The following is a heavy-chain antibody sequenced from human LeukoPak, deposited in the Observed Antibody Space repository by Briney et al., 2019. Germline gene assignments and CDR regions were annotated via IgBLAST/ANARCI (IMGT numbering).Heavy chain of an antibody. V-gene: IGHV3-7*01. Sequence: GGSLRLSCAASGFTFSSYWMSWVRQAPGKGLEWVANIKQDGSERYYVDSVKGRFTISRDNAKNSLNLQMNSLRAEDTAVYYCARAGYSSSWTPRYFDYWGQGTLVTVPS. CDR2: IKQDGSER. D-gene: IGHD6-13*01. CDR1: GFTFSSYW. CDR3: ARAGYSSSWTPRYFDY. J-gene: IGHJ4*02.